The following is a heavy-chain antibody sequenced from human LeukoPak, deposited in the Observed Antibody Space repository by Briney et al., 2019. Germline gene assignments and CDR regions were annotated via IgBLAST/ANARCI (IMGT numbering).Heavy chain of an antibody. CDR2: IYYGGST. D-gene: IGHD5-24*01. Sequence: SETLSLTCTVSGGSISSGGYYWSWIRQHPGKGLEWIGYIYYGGSTYYNPSLKSRVTISVDTSKNQFSLKLSSVTAADTAVYYCARAYEMATRIDYWGQGTLVTVSS. V-gene: IGHV4-31*03. J-gene: IGHJ4*02. CDR1: GGSISSGGYY. CDR3: ARAYEMATRIDY.